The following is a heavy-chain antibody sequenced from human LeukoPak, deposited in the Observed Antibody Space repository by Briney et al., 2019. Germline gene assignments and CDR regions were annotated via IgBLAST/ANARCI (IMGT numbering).Heavy chain of an antibody. Sequence: PSETLSLTCTVSGGSISSRAYYWSWIRQHPGKGPEWIGYIYSSGSTNSNPSLKSRVTISVDSSKNQLSLKLTSVTAADTAVYYCARRFDTSGWVDYWGQGTLVTVSS. V-gene: IGHV4-61*08. CDR1: GGSISSRAYY. CDR3: ARRFDTSGWVDY. J-gene: IGHJ4*02. D-gene: IGHD6-19*01. CDR2: IYSSGST.